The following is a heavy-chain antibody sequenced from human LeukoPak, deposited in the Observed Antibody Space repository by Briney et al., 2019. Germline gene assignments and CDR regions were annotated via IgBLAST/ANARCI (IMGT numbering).Heavy chain of an antibody. CDR3: ARDLTVGATVRYFDY. Sequence: GGSRRLSCAASGFTFSSYSMNWVRQAPGKGLEWVSSISSSSSYIYYADSVKGRFTISRDNAKTSLYLQMNSLRAEDTAVYYCARDLTVGATVRYFDYWGQGTLVTVSS. J-gene: IGHJ4*02. D-gene: IGHD1-26*01. CDR2: ISSSSSYI. V-gene: IGHV3-21*01. CDR1: GFTFSSYS.